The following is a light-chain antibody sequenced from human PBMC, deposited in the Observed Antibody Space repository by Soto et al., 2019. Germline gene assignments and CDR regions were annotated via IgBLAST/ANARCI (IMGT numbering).Light chain of an antibody. CDR3: SSFASSNTGV. J-gene: IGLJ3*02. V-gene: IGLV2-8*01. CDR2: EVT. CDR1: SSDVGAYNY. Sequence: QSALTQPPSASGSAGQSVTISCTGTSSDVGAYNYVSWYQQHAGKAPKLVIYEVTKRPSGVPDRFSGSKSANTASLTVSGLQAEDEADYYCSSFASSNTGVFGGGTKLTVL.